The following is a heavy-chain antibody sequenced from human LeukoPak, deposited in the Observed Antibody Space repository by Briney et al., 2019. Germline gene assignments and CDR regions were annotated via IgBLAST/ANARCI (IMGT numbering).Heavy chain of an antibody. CDR2: INSDGSST. Sequence: GGSLRLSCAASGFTLSSYWMHWVRQAPGKGLVWVSRINSDGSSTSYADTVKGRFTISRDNAKNTLYLQMNSLRAEDTAVYYCAREGYYYDSSGYSYYFDYWGQGTLVTVSS. D-gene: IGHD3-22*01. V-gene: IGHV3-74*01. CDR3: AREGYYYDSSGYSYYFDY. J-gene: IGHJ4*02. CDR1: GFTLSSYW.